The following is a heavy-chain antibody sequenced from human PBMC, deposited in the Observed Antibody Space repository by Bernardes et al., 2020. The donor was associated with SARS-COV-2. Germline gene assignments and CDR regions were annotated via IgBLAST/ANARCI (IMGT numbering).Heavy chain of an antibody. CDR3: ARAEGYSFGRFDS. V-gene: IGHV1-69*08. D-gene: IGHD1-26*01. CDR2: IIPFLGTE. Sequence: SVKVSCKASGGTFSRYTLSWVRQAPGQGLEWMGRIIPFLGTEYYAQTFQDRVTITADKSTATAYMDLSGLRSEDTAVYYCARAEGYSFGRFDSWGQGTLVIVSS. CDR1: GGTFSRYT. J-gene: IGHJ4*02.